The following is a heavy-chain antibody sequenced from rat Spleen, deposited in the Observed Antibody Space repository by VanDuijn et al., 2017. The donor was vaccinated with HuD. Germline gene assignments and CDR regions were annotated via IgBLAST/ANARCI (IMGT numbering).Heavy chain of an antibody. J-gene: IGHJ3*01. V-gene: IGHV5S14*01. Sequence: EVQLVASGGDLVQPGRSLRLSCAASGFTFSDYGMSWVRQTPTKGLEWVASISIGGGNTYYRDSVKGRFTISRYNAENTHYLQMDSLRSEDTATYYCARPDYPGPPFTYWGQGTLVTVSS. CDR3: ARPDYPGPPFTY. CDR1: GFTFSDYG. CDR2: ISIGGGNT. D-gene: IGHD1-4*01.